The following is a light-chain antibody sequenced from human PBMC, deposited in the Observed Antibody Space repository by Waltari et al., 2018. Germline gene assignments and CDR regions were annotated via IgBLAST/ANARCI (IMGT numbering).Light chain of an antibody. CDR2: GAS. CDR1: HIVYARY. J-gene: IGKJ5*01. Sequence: EIVLTQSPATLSLSPGERATLSCRASHIVYARYLAWYQQRPGQATRLVIYGASTRAPGIPARFSGSASGTEFTLTISKLEPEDFAVYYCEQYGDSPRTFGQGTRLEIK. CDR3: EQYGDSPRT. V-gene: IGKV3-20*01.